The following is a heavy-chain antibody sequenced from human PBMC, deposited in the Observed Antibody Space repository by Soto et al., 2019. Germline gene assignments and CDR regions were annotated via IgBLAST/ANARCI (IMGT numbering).Heavy chain of an antibody. CDR1: GGTFSSYA. CDR3: ARDQYGIAVAEVAFDI. D-gene: IGHD6-19*01. J-gene: IGHJ3*02. V-gene: IGHV1-69*01. CDR2: IIPIFGTA. Sequence: QVQLVQSGAEVKKPGSSVKVSCKASGGTFSSYAISWVRQAPGQGLEWMGGIIPIFGTANYAQKFQGRVTITADESTSTAYMELSSLRSEDTAVYYCARDQYGIAVAEVAFDIWGQGTMVTVSS.